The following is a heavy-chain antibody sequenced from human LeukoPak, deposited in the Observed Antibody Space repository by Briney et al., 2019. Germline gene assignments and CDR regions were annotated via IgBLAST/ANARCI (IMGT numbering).Heavy chain of an antibody. D-gene: IGHD3-10*01. V-gene: IGHV4-34*01. CDR3: ARVGYYGSGSRYYYGMDV. Sequence: SETLSLTCAVYGGSFSGYYWSWIRQPPGKGLEWIGEINHSGSTNYNPSLKSRVTISVDKSKNQFSLKLSSVTAADTAVYYCARVGYYGSGSRYYYGMDVWGKGTTVTVSS. CDR1: GGSFSGYY. CDR2: INHSGST. J-gene: IGHJ6*04.